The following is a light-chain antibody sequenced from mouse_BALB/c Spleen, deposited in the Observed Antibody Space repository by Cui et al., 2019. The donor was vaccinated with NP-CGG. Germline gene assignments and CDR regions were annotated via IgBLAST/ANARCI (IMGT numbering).Light chain of an antibody. V-gene: IGLV1*01. J-gene: IGLJ1*01. Sequence: QAVVTQESALTASPGENGTITCTSSNGGFKNCNYANWVQEKLDQLFTGLIRGTKNRTPRVPAQFSSSLIGDKAALTITGAQTEDEAIYFCALWYSNHWVFGGGTKLTVL. CDR1: NGGFKNCNY. CDR3: ALWYSNHWV. CDR2: GTK.